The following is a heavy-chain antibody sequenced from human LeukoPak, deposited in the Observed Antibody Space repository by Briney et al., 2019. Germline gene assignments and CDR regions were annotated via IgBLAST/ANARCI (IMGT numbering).Heavy chain of an antibody. D-gene: IGHD3-22*01. J-gene: IGHJ5*02. Sequence: GGSLRLSCEASGVSFSSFGLHWVLQAPGKGLEWVAFIRYDGNNKYFADSVKGRFSTSRDNSKNTVYLQMNSLRPEDTAVYHCAKDSGDYYDTSGNYYAGWFDPWGQGTLVTVSS. V-gene: IGHV3-30*02. CDR2: IRYDGNNK. CDR1: GVSFSSFG. CDR3: AKDSGDYYDTSGNYYAGWFDP.